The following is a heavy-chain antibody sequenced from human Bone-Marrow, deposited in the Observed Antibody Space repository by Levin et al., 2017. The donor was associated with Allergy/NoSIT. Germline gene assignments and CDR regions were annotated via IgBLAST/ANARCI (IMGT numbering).Heavy chain of an antibody. CDR1: GFTFSDYA. V-gene: IGHV3-48*01. CDR2: ISSSGGTI. D-gene: IGHD3-3*02. Sequence: PGGSLRLSCAASGFTFSDYAMNWVRQAPGKGLEWVSYISSSGGTIYYADSVKGRFTISRDSAKNSLSLQMDSLRTEDTALYYCVRDVYIFGRNSPHFGYWGQGTLVTGSS. CDR3: VRDVYIFGRNSPHFGY. J-gene: IGHJ4*02.